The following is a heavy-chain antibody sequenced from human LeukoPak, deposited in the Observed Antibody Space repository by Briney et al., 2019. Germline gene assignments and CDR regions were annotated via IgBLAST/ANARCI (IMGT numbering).Heavy chain of an antibody. CDR2: INYSGST. CDR1: GGSISSYY. D-gene: IGHD6-19*01. Sequence: PSETLSLTCTVSGGSISSYYWSWIRQPPGKGLEWIGYINYSGSTNYNPSLKSRVTISVDTSKDQFSLKLSSVTAADTAVYYCARGGSSGWYGQAFDIWGRGTMVTVSS. CDR3: ARGGSSGWYGQAFDI. J-gene: IGHJ3*02. V-gene: IGHV4-59*01.